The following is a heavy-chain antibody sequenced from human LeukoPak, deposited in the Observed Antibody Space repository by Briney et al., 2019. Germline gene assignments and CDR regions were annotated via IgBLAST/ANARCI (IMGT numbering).Heavy chain of an antibody. D-gene: IGHD3-22*01. V-gene: IGHV4-39*07. CDR3: ASEKEIYYHSSALWVADY. CDR2: IDYSGNT. CDR1: GGSISGSSYY. J-gene: IGHJ4*02. Sequence: SETLSLTCTVSGGSISGSSYYWGWIRQPPGKGLEWIGSIDYSGNTYYNASLKSRVTISIDTSKNQFSLKLSSVTAADTAVYYCASEKEIYYHSSALWVADYWGQGTLVTVSS.